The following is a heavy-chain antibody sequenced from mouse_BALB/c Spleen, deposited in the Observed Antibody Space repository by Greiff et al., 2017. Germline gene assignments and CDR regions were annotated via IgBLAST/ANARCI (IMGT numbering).Heavy chain of an antibody. J-gene: IGHJ2*01. V-gene: IGHV14-4*02. CDR1: GFNIKDYY. CDR3: PGNSDY. CDR2: IDPENGNT. D-gene: IGHD2-1*01. Sequence: EVQLQQSGAELVRPGASVKLSCTASGFNIKDYYMHWVKQRPEQGLEWIGWIDPENGNTEYAPKFQGKATMTADTSSSTAYLQLSRLTSEDTAVYCCPGNSDYWGQGTTVTVSS.